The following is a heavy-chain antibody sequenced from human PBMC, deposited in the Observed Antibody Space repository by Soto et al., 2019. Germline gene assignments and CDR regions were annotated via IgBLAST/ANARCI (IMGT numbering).Heavy chain of an antibody. V-gene: IGHV3-13*01. CDR3: ARGLNAHYDILTGYYVKSQEHYYYGMDV. CDR2: IGTAGDT. J-gene: IGHJ6*02. D-gene: IGHD3-9*01. Sequence: PGGSLRLSCAASGFTFSSYDMHWVRQATGKGLEWVSAIGTAGDTYYPGSVKGRFTISRENAKNSLYLQMNSLRAEDTAVYYCARGLNAHYDILTGYYVKSQEHYYYGMDVWGQGTTVTVSS. CDR1: GFTFSSYD.